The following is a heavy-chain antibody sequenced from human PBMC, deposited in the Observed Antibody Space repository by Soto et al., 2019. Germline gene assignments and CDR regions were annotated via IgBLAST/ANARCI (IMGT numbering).Heavy chain of an antibody. CDR3: TNYYDSSGYYNPPYYYGMDV. D-gene: IGHD3-22*01. V-gene: IGHV3-30*18. Sequence: QVQLVESGGGVVQPGTSLRLSCAASGFTFSSYGIHWVRQPPGKGLEWVAVISNDGGKKFYADSVKGRFTISRDNSKNTVYLQMNSLRAEDTAVYYCTNYYDSSGYYNPPYYYGMDVWGQGTTVTVSS. J-gene: IGHJ6*02. CDR2: ISNDGGKK. CDR1: GFTFSSYG.